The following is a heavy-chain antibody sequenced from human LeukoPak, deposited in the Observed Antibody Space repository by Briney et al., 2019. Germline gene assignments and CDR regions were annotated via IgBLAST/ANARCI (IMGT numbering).Heavy chain of an antibody. J-gene: IGHJ4*02. CDR1: GFTLSDHY. V-gene: IGHV3-72*01. CDR3: ATLYYHGGVYHPFEF. CDR2: TRTKAHGYSA. D-gene: IGHD2-8*02. Sequence: GGSLRLSCAASGFTLSDHYVDWVRQAPGKGLEWIGHTRTKAHGYSAEYVASVKGRFTMSGDASETSVYLQMNSLRAEDTAVYYCATLYYHGGVYHPFEFWGQGTLVTVSS.